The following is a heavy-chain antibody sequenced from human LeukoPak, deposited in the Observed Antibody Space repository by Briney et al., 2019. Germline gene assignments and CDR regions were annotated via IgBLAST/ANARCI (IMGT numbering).Heavy chain of an antibody. CDR3: ARGIQQWLPHDAFDI. Sequence: SQTLSLTCTVSGGSISSGDYYWSWIRQPPGKGLEWIGRIHTSGSTNYNPSLKSRVTISVDTSKNQFSLNLSSVTAADTAVYYCARGIQQWLPHDAFDIWGQGTMVTVSS. V-gene: IGHV4-61*02. J-gene: IGHJ3*02. CDR1: GGSISSGDYY. D-gene: IGHD5-18*01. CDR2: IHTSGST.